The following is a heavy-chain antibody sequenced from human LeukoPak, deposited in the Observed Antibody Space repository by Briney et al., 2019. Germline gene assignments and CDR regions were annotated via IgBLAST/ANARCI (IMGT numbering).Heavy chain of an antibody. Sequence: PSETLSLTCTVSGGSISTYYWSWIRQPPGKGLEWIGYIYYSRSTNYNSSLKSRVTISVDTSKNQFSLKLSSVTAADTAVYYCARDAVGATVFDYWGQGNLVTVSS. D-gene: IGHD1-26*01. J-gene: IGHJ4*02. CDR2: IYYSRST. V-gene: IGHV4-59*01. CDR3: ARDAVGATVFDY. CDR1: GGSISTYY.